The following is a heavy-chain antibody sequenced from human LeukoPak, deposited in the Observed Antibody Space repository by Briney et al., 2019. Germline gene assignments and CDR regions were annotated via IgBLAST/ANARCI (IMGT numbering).Heavy chain of an antibody. CDR3: ARNGERTTMVRGVSRAGWFDP. J-gene: IGHJ5*02. CDR1: GGSISSSNW. V-gene: IGHV4-4*02. D-gene: IGHD3-10*01. Sequence: SGTLSLTCAVSGGSISSSNWWSWVRQPPGKGLEWIGEIYHSGSTNYNPSLKSRVTISVDKSKNQFSLKLSSVTAADTAVYYCARNGERTTMVRGVSRAGWFDPWGQGTLVTVSS. CDR2: IYHSGST.